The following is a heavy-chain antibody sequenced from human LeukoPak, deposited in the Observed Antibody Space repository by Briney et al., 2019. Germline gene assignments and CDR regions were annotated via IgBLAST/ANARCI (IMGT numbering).Heavy chain of an antibody. CDR2: ISSSSSYT. CDR1: GFTFSDYY. CDR3: AREGKWLQLRYFDY. V-gene: IGHV3-11*05. D-gene: IGHD5-24*01. J-gene: IGHJ4*02. Sequence: GGSLRLSCAASGFTFSDYYMSWIRQAPGKGREWVSYISSSSSYTNYADSVKGRFTISRDTSNNTLYLQMNSLRADDTAVYYCAREGKWLQLRYFDYWGQGTLVTVSS.